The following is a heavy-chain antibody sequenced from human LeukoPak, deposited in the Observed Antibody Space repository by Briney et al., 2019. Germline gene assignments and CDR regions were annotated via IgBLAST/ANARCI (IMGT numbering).Heavy chain of an antibody. CDR3: TRDPDA. J-gene: IGHJ5*02. V-gene: IGHV3-66*01. CDR2: VYSGGDT. CDR1: GFTVTNYY. Sequence: GGSLRLSCAAPGFTVTNYYMSWVRKAPGKGLEWVSVVYSGGDTYHADSVKGRFTLSRDNSKNTLYLQMNSLRVEDTAVYYCTRDPDAWGQGTLVTVSS.